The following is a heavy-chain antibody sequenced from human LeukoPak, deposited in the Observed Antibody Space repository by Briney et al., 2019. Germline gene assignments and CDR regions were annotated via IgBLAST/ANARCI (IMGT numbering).Heavy chain of an antibody. CDR2: IHPSGGTT. CDR1: GYTFTSHY. CDR3: ARDRTTVTTQWDDAFDI. D-gene: IGHD4-17*01. V-gene: IGHV1-46*01. J-gene: IGHJ3*02. Sequence: GASVKVSCKASGYTFTSHYVHWVRQAPGQGLEWMGIIHPSGGTTSYARKFQGRVTLTRDMSTDTVYMELSTLRSEDTAVYYCARDRTTVTTQWDDAFDIWVQGTLVTVS.